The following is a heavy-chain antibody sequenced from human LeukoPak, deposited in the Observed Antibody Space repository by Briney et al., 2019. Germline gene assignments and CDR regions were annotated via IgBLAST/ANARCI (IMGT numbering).Heavy chain of an antibody. V-gene: IGHV1-2*02. D-gene: IGHD2-21*02. CDR2: INPNSGGT. J-gene: IGHJ5*02. CDR3: AREQVVTATRNWFDP. CDR1: GSTFTGYY. Sequence: ASVKLSCKASGSTFTGYYMHLMRQAPGQGLEWMGWINPNSGGTNYAEKFQGRVTLTRDTSISTDYMELSRLRSEDTAVYYCAREQVVTATRNWFDPWGQGTLVTVSS.